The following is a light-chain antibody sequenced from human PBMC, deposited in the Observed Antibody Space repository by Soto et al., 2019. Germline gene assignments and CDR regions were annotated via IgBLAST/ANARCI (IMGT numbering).Light chain of an antibody. CDR3: QKYYNAPRT. J-gene: IGKJ1*01. V-gene: IGKV1-27*01. Sequence: DIQMTQSPSSLSASVGDRVTITCRARQDIANYLAWYQQKPGKVPQLLIYAAVTWQSGVPSRFSGSGSGTDFTLTISSLQPEDVATYYCQKYYNAPRTFGQGTKVDIK. CDR1: QDIANY. CDR2: AAV.